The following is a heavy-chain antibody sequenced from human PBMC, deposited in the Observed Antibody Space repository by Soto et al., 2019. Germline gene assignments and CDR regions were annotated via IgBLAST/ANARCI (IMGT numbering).Heavy chain of an antibody. J-gene: IGHJ6*02. CDR3: ARNLVGATATSFYYYGMDV. D-gene: IGHD1-26*01. V-gene: IGHV2-70*01. CDR1: GFSLSTSGMC. Sequence: ASGPTLVNPTQTLTLTCTFSGFSLSTSGMCVSWIRQPPGKALEWLALIDWDDDKYYSTSLKTRLTISKDTSKNQVVLTMTNMDPVDTATYYCARNLVGATATSFYYYGMDVWGQGTTVTVSS. CDR2: IDWDDDK.